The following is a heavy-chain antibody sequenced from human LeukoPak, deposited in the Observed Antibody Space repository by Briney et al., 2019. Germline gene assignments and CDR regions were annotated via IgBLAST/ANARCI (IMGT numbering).Heavy chain of an antibody. D-gene: IGHD5-18*01. Sequence: SETLSLTCTVSGASIRSGDYYWSWIRQPPGKGLEWIGYIYDSGSTNYNPSLRSRVTISVDTSKKQFSLKLSSVTAADTAVYYCARSASGYSYGYFDYWGQGALVTVSS. J-gene: IGHJ4*02. CDR3: ARSASGYSYGYFDY. CDR2: IYDSGST. CDR1: GASIRSGDYY. V-gene: IGHV4-30-4*01.